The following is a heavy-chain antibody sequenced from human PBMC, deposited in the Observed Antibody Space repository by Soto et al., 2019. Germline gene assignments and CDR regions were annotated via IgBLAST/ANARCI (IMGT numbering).Heavy chain of an antibody. V-gene: IGHV5-51*01. J-gene: IGHJ4*02. CDR2: IYPGDSDT. CDR1: GYIFTTYW. Sequence: PGESLKISCKGSGYIFTTYWIGWVRQMPGKGLDCMGIIYPGDSDTRYSPSFQGQVTISADKSISTAYLQWSSLKASDTAMYYCARPGPAATLTLPFAYRAQGTLDPVSS. D-gene: IGHD2-2*01. CDR3: ARPGPAATLTLPFAY.